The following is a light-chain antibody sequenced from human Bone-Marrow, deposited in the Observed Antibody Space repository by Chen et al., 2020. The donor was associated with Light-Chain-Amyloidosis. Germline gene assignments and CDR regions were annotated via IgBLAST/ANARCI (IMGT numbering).Light chain of an antibody. J-gene: IGLJ3*02. Sequence: NFMLTQPHSVSESPGKTVIISCTRSSGSIATNYVQWYQQRPGSSPTTVIYEDDQRPSGVPDRFSGSIDRSSNSASLTSSGLKTEDDADYYCQSYQGSSQVVFGGGTKLTVL. CDR3: QSYQGSSQVV. CDR1: SGSIATNY. V-gene: IGLV6-57*01. CDR2: EDD.